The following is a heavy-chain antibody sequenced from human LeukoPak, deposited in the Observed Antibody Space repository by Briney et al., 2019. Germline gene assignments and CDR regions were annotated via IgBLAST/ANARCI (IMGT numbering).Heavy chain of an antibody. Sequence: GGSLRLSCAASGFTVSSNYMSWVRQAPGKXLVWVSVIYSGGTTYYSDSVKGRFTISRNNSKNTLYLQISSLRAEDTAVYYCAIVDTAMDPWGQGTLVSVSS. V-gene: IGHV3-53*01. CDR3: AIVDTAMDP. CDR2: IYSGGTT. D-gene: IGHD5-18*01. J-gene: IGHJ5*02. CDR1: GFTVSSNY.